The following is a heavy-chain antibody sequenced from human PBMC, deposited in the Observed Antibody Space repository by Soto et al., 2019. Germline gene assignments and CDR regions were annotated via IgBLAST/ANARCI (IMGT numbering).Heavy chain of an antibody. D-gene: IGHD3-22*01. CDR3: TTDHDSSGYYFGY. Sequence: PSETLSLTCSVSGGSISSGGYYWSWIRRHPGKGLEWIGYIYYSGTTYYNPSLESRVTISLDTSKNQFPLNLSSVTAADTAVYYCTTDHDSSGYYFGYWGQGTLVTVSS. CDR1: GGSISSGGYY. CDR2: IYYSGTT. J-gene: IGHJ4*02. V-gene: IGHV4-31*03.